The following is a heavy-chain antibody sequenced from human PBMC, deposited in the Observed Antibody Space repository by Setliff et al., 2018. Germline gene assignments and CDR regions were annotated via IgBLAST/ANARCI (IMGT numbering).Heavy chain of an antibody. V-gene: IGHV4-38-2*02. D-gene: IGHD2-21*02. CDR2: IGHTGSI. CDR3: ARDLGHGGDSDY. Sequence: SETLSLTCTVSGYSISSGDYYWSWIRQPPGKGLEWVGNIGHTGSINYNPSLKSRLTISRDTSKNQVSLKLNSVTATDTAVYYCARDLGHGGDSDYWGQGILVTVSS. J-gene: IGHJ4*02. CDR1: GYSISSGDYY.